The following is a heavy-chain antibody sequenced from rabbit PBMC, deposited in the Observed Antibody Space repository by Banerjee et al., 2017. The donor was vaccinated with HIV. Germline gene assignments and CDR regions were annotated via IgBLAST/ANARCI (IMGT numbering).Heavy chain of an antibody. CDR1: GFDLSSYYY. V-gene: IGHV1S40*01. Sequence: QSLEESGGDLVKPGASLTLTCTASGFDLSSYYYMCWVRQAPGKGLEWIGIIYAGSGSAYYASWVHGRFTISSDNAQNTVDLQMNSLTAADTATYFCARTVSAYSYYTDGYADYPLPIYFNLWGQGTLVTVS. CDR2: IYAGSGSA. D-gene: IGHD6-1*01. CDR3: ARTVSAYSYYTDGYADYPLPIYFNL. J-gene: IGHJ4*01.